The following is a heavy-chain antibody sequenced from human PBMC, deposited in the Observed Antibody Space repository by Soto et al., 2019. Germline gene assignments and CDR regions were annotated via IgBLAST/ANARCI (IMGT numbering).Heavy chain of an antibody. J-gene: IGHJ4*02. D-gene: IGHD2-2*01. CDR3: ASWAGRSTTAFFSGPFDF. CDR1: GFAFSDYG. V-gene: IGHV3-30*03. CDR2: ISYDGTNK. Sequence: PGGSLRLSCAASGFAFSDYGMHWVRQPPGKGLEWVAVISYDGTNKYYAGSVKGRFTISRDNTKNTLYLQMNSLRPEDTSVYYCASWAGRSTTAFFSGPFDFWGQGTLVTVSS.